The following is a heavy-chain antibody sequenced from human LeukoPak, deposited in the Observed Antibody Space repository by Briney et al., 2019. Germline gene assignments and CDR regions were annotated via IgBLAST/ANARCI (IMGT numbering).Heavy chain of an antibody. V-gene: IGHV3-21*01. D-gene: IGHD6-19*01. CDR2: ISSGSSYI. CDR1: GLIYSDAW. CDR3: ASVAVAGYFDS. J-gene: IGHJ4*02. Sequence: GGSLRLSCTVSGLIYSDAWMSWVRQAPGKGLEWVSSISSGSSYIYYADSVKGRFTISRDNAKNSLYLQMNSLRAEDTAVYYCASVAVAGYFDSWGQGTLVTVSS.